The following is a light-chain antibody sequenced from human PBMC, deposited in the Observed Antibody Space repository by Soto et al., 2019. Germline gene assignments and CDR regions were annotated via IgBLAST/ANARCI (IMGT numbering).Light chain of an antibody. CDR2: GAS. V-gene: IGKV3-20*01. J-gene: IGKJ1*01. Sequence: ENVLTQSPGTLSLSPGERATLSCRASQSVRNDYLAWYQQRPGHAPRLLISGASSRATGIPDRFSGSGSGTDFTLTISRLEPEDFAVYYCQQYGDSPRTFGQGTKVDI. CDR1: QSVRNDY. CDR3: QQYGDSPRT.